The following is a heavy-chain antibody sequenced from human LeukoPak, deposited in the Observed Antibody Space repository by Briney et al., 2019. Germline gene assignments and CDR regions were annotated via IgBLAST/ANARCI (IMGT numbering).Heavy chain of an antibody. CDR3: ARGRGVRATALDY. Sequence: PGGSLRLSCAASGFTFSSYGFHWVRQAPGKGLEWVTFIRYDGSNKYYADSVKGRFTISRDNAKNSLYLQMNSLRAEDTAVYYCARGRGVRATALDYWGQGTLVTVSS. V-gene: IGHV3-30*02. D-gene: IGHD1-26*01. J-gene: IGHJ4*02. CDR2: IRYDGSNK. CDR1: GFTFSSYG.